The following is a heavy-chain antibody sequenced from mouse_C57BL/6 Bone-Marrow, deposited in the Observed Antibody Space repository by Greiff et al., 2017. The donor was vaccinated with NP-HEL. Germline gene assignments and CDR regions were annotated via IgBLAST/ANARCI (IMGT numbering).Heavy chain of an antibody. J-gene: IGHJ2*01. CDR1: GYTFTSYG. CDR3: ARKDYYYGSSPLFDY. Sequence: VQLQESGAELARPGASVKLSCKASGYTFTSYGISWVKQRTGQGLEWIGEIYPRSGNTYYNEKFKGKATLTADKSSSTAYMELRSLTSEDSAVYFCARKDYYYGSSPLFDYWGQGTTLTVSS. D-gene: IGHD1-1*01. V-gene: IGHV1-81*01. CDR2: IYPRSGNT.